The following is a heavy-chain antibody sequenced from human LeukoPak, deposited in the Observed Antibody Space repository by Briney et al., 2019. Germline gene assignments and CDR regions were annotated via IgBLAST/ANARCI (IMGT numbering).Heavy chain of an antibody. CDR3: ARDVYYDSSGFYYGMDV. D-gene: IGHD3-22*01. J-gene: IGHJ6*02. V-gene: IGHV4-39*07. CDR1: GGSISSSSYY. Sequence: PSETLSLTCTVSGGSISSSSYYWGWIRQPPGKGLEWIGSIYYSGSTYYNPSLKSRVTISVDTSKNQFSLKLSSVTAADTAVYYCARDVYYDSSGFYYGMDVWGQGTTVTVSS. CDR2: IYYSGST.